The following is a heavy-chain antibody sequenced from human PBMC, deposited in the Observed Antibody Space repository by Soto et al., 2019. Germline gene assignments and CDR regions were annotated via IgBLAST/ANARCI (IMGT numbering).Heavy chain of an antibody. Sequence: QPGGSLRLSCAASGFNVNSDYMNWVRQTPGKGLEWVASIYSGETTYYADSVRGRLTISSDKSKNTLYFQLSSLRIEDMAVYYCTRDGRGLGRLSLFEYWGQGVLVTVSS. CDR3: TRDGRGLGRLSLFEY. CDR1: GFNVNSDY. J-gene: IGHJ4*02. V-gene: IGHV3-53*01. D-gene: IGHD2-21*02. CDR2: IYSGETT.